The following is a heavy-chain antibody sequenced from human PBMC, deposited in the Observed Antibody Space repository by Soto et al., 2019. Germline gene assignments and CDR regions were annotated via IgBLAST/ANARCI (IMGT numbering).Heavy chain of an antibody. CDR3: ARVSGYKRDDAFDI. CDR1: GGSFSGYY. J-gene: IGHJ3*02. Sequence: QVQLQQWGAGLLKPSETLSLTCAVYGGSFSGYYCSWIRQPPGKGLEWIGEINHSGSTNYNPSLKSRVTISVDTSKNQFSLKLSSVTAADTAVYYCARVSGYKRDDAFDIWGQGTMVTVSS. V-gene: IGHV4-34*01. CDR2: INHSGST. D-gene: IGHD3-3*01.